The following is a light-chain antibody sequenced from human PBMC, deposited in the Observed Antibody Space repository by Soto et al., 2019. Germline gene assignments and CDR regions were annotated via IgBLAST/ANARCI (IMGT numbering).Light chain of an antibody. V-gene: IGKV1-5*01. Sequence: DIQMTQSPSTLSAPVGDRVTITCRASQNINMWLAWYQQKPGKAPKLLIYDASSLQSGVPSRFAGSASGTEFTLTISGLLPEDCATYYCQHYSLYSPWTFGQGTKVEIK. J-gene: IGKJ1*01. CDR2: DAS. CDR3: QHYSLYSPWT. CDR1: QNINMW.